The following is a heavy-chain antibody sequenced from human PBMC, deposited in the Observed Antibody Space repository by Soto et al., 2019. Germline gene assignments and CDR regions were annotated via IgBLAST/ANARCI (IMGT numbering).Heavy chain of an antibody. CDR3: TTMAPPEAPEISGYDYAQIDY. CDR1: GFTFSNAW. D-gene: IGHD5-12*01. V-gene: IGHV3-15*01. Sequence: PGGSLRLSCAASGFTFSNAWMSWVRQAPGKGLEWVGRIKSKTDGGTTDYAAPVKGRFTISRDDSKNTLYLQMNSLKTEDTAMYYCTTMAPPEAPEISGYDYAQIDYWGQGTLVTVSS. CDR2: IKSKTDGGTT. J-gene: IGHJ4*02.